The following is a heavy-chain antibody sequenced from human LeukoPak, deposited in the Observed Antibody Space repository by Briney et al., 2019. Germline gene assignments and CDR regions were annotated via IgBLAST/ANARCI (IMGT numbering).Heavy chain of an antibody. D-gene: IGHD2-21*02. Sequence: GGSLRLSCAASGFTFSSYAMHWVRQAPGKGLEWVAVISYDGSNKYYADSVKGRFTISRDNSKNTLYLQMNSLRAEDTAVYYCARERIVVVTAIVNNWLDPWGQGTLVTVSS. CDR3: ARERIVVVTAIVNNWLDP. J-gene: IGHJ5*02. V-gene: IGHV3-30-3*01. CDR1: GFTFSSYA. CDR2: ISYDGSNK.